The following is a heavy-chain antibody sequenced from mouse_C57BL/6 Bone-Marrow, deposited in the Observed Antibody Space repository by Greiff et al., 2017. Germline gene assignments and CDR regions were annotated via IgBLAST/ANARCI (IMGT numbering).Heavy chain of an antibody. V-gene: IGHV5-4*01. CDR3: ARDYCYYFDD. J-gene: IGHJ2*01. Sequence: EVNVVESGGGLVKPGGSLKLSCAASGFTFSSYAMSWVRQTPEKRLEWVATISDGGSYTYYPDNVKGRFTISRDNAKNNLYLQMSHLKSEDTAMYYCARDYCYYFDDWGKGTTLTVSS. CDR1: GFTFSSYA. D-gene: IGHD1-1*01. CDR2: ISDGGSYT.